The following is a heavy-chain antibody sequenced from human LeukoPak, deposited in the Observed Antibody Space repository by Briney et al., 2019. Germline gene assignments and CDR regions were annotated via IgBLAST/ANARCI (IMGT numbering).Heavy chain of an antibody. CDR1: RFTFHTYW. Sequence: GGSLRLSCAASRFTFHTYWMSWVRQAPGKGLEWVANIKQDGSEKYYVDSVKGRFTISRDNVKNSLYLQMNSLRGEDTAVYYCAREIFGSGSYPDYWGQGTLVTVSS. J-gene: IGHJ4*02. CDR3: AREIFGSGSYPDY. V-gene: IGHV3-7*01. CDR2: IKQDGSEK. D-gene: IGHD3-10*01.